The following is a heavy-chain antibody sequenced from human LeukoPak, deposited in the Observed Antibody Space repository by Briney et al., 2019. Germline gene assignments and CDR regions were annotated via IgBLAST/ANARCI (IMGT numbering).Heavy chain of an antibody. CDR1: GFTFNHYA. Sequence: GGSLRLSCAASGFTFNHYAMSWVRQAPGKGLEWVSGISGSGGRTFYADSVMGRFTISRDNSKNILYLQMDSLRAEDTYIYYCARQTSVEAVEDAFDTWGQGTVVTVSS. CDR2: ISGSGGRT. J-gene: IGHJ3*02. CDR3: ARQTSVEAVEDAFDT. V-gene: IGHV3-23*01. D-gene: IGHD2-15*01.